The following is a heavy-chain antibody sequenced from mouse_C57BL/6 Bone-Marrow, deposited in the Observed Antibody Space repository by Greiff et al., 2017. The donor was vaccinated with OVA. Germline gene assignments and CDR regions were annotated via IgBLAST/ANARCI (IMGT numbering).Heavy chain of an antibody. CDR3: ARAGTLAWFAY. V-gene: IGHV1-82*01. J-gene: IGHJ3*01. CDR2: IYPGDGDT. CDR1: GYAFSSSW. Sequence: VQLVESGPELVKPGASVKISCKASGYAFSSSWMNWVKQRPGKGLEWIGRIYPGDGDTNYNGKFKGKATLTADKSSITAYMQLSSLTSEDSAVYFCARAGTLAWFAYWGQGTLVTVSA. D-gene: IGHD4-1*01.